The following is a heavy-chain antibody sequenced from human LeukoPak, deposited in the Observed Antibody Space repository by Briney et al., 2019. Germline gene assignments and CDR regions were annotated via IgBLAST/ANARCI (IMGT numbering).Heavy chain of an antibody. CDR3: AGNYGAHDY. V-gene: IGHV4-31*03. D-gene: IGHD4-17*01. CDR2: IYYSGST. Sequence: KPSETLSLTCTVSGGSISSGGYWRWIRQHPGKGLEWIGYIYYSGSTYYNPSLKSRVTISVDTSKNQFSLKLSSVTAADTAVYYCAGNYGAHDYWGQGTLVTVSS. J-gene: IGHJ4*02. CDR1: GGSISSGGY.